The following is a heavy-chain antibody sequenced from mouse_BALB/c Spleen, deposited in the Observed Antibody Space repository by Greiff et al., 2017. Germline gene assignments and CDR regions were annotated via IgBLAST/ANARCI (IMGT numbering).Heavy chain of an antibody. J-gene: IGHJ4*01. CDR3: ARPWGGY. D-gene: IGHD4-1*01. CDR2: ISYSGST. CDR1: GYSITSDYA. Sequence: EVKLEESGPGLVKPSQSLSLTCTVTGYSITSDYAWNWIRQFPGNKLEWMGYISYSGSTSYNPSLKSRISITRDTSKNQFFLQLNSVTTEDTATYYCARPWGGYWGQGTSVTVSS. V-gene: IGHV3-2*02.